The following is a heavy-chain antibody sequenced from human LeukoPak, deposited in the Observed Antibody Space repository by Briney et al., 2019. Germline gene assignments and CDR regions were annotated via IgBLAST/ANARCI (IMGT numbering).Heavy chain of an antibody. CDR1: GFTFSSYS. J-gene: IGHJ3*02. CDR3: ARDSGTYYDILTGPDAFDI. D-gene: IGHD3-9*01. CDR2: ISSSSSTI. Sequence: PGGSLRLSCAASGFTFSSYSMNWVRQAPGKGLEWVSYISSSSSTIYYADSVKGRFTISRDNAKNSLYLQMNSLRAEDTAVYYCARDSGTYYDILTGPDAFDIWGQGTMVTASS. V-gene: IGHV3-48*01.